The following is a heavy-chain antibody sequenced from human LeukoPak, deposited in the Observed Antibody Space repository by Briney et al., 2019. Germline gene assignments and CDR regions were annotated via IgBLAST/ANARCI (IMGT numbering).Heavy chain of an antibody. J-gene: IGHJ5*02. CDR1: GGSFSGYY. CDR2: INHSGST. V-gene: IGHV4-34*01. D-gene: IGHD6-13*01. CDR3: ASAAKAQQLVRGWFDP. Sequence: PSETLSLTCAVYGGSFSGYYWSWIRQPPGKGLEWIGEINHSGSTNYNPSLKSRVTISVDTSKNQFSLKLSSVTAADTAVYYCASAAKAQQLVRGWFDPWGQGTLVTVSS.